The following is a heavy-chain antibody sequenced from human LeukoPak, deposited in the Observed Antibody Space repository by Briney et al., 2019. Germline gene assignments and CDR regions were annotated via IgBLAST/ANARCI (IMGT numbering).Heavy chain of an antibody. D-gene: IGHD3-10*01. J-gene: IGHJ6*02. V-gene: IGHV4-39*07. CDR3: ARETYGFGELSQREYYGMDV. Sequence: SETLSLTCTVSGGSISSSSYYWGWIRQPPGKGLEWIGSIYYSGSTYYNPSLKSRVTISVDTSKNQFSLKLSSVTAADTAVYYCARETYGFGELSQREYYGMDVWGQGTTVTVSS. CDR1: GGSISSSSYY. CDR2: IYYSGST.